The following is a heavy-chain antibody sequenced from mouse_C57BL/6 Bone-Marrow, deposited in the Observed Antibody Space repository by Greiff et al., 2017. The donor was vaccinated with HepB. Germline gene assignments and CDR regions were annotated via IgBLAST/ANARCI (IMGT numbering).Heavy chain of an antibody. Sequence: VQLVESGAELVRPGTSVKMSCKASGYTFTNYWIGWAKQRPGHGLEWIGDIYPGGGYTNYNEKFKGKATLTADKSSSTAYMQFSSLTSEDSAIYYCARGGRGQYYFDYWGQGTTLTVSS. CDR1: GYTFTNYW. CDR3: ARGGRGQYYFDY. J-gene: IGHJ2*01. V-gene: IGHV1-63*01. CDR2: IYPGGGYT. D-gene: IGHD3-3*01.